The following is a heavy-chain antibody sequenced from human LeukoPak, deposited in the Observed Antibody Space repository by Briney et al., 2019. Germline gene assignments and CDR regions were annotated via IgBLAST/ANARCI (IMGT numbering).Heavy chain of an antibody. CDR1: GFSLSTSGMC. D-gene: IGHD5-24*01. V-gene: IGHV2-70*11. CDR2: IDWDDDK. Sequence: SGPALVKPTQTLTLTCTFSGFSLSTSGMCVSWIRQPPGKALEWLARIDWDDDKYYSTSLKTRLTISKDTSKNHVVLTMTNMDPVDTAPYYCARTTPDEEMATTYYFDYGGQGTLVPVSS. J-gene: IGHJ4*02. CDR3: ARTTPDEEMATTYYFDY.